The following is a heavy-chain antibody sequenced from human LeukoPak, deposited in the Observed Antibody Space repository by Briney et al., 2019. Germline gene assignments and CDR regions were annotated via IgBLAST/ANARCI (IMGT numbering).Heavy chain of an antibody. Sequence: GGSLRLSCAASGFTFSTHWMHWARQAPGKGLEWVSRMNSDGSSSSYADSVKGRFTISRDNAKSTLYLQMNSLRAEDTAVYYCTRGGDGSNIYWYFDLWGRGTLVTVSS. CDR3: TRGGDGSNIYWYFDL. V-gene: IGHV3-74*01. J-gene: IGHJ2*01. CDR2: MNSDGSSS. CDR1: GFTFSTHW. D-gene: IGHD5-24*01.